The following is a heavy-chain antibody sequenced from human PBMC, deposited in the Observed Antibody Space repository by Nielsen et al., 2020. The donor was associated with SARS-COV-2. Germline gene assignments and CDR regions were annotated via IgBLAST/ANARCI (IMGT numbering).Heavy chain of an antibody. CDR3: ARGVTTVTMRFDY. CDR1: GGSISSYY. J-gene: IGHJ4*02. CDR2: IYYSGST. V-gene: IGHV4-59*01. Sequence: SETLSLTCTVSGGSISSYYWSWIRQPPGKGLEWIGYIYYSGSTNYNPSLKSRVTISVDTSKNQLSLKLSSVTAADTAVYYCARGVTTVTMRFDYWGQGTLVTVSS. D-gene: IGHD4-17*01.